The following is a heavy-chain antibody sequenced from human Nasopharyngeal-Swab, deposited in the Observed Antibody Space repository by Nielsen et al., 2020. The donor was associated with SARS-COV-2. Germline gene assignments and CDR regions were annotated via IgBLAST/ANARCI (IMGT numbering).Heavy chain of an antibody. J-gene: IGHJ1*01. CDR1: GFTFSNYA. V-gene: IGHV3-30*04. D-gene: IGHD1-26*01. CDR2: ISYDGSSK. CDR3: ARTGPQWELLGYFQH. Sequence: GESLKISCTASGFTFSNYAMHWVRRAPGKGLEWVAVISYDGSSKYHADSVRGRFTVSRDNSKNTVFLQMNSLRVEDTAMYYCARTGPQWELLGYFQHWGQGSMVSVSS.